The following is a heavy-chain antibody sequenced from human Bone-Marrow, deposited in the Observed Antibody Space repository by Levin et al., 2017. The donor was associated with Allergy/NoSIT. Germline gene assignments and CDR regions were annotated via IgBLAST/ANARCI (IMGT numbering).Heavy chain of an antibody. CDR2: INPKDGRT. CDR3: ARARNGTYHVPGY. V-gene: IGHV1-46*01. CDR1: AYTFTNYF. Sequence: PAASVKVSCKASAYTFTNYFLHWVRQAPGQGLEWMGVINPKDGRTLYAEKFRGRVTLTGAKSTTTVYMELDSLRSEDTAVYFCARARNGTYHVPGYWAQGTLVSVSS. J-gene: IGHJ4*02. D-gene: IGHD3-16*02.